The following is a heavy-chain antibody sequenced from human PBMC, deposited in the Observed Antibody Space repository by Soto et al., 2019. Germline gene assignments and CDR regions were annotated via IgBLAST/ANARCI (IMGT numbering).Heavy chain of an antibody. D-gene: IGHD3-16*01. J-gene: IGHJ2*01. CDR3: AKDFWGSWYFDL. V-gene: IGHV3-30*18. CDR2: VSSDASDR. CDR1: GFTSSSYG. Sequence: QVQLVESGGGVVQPGGSLRLSCAASGFTSSSYGMHWVRQAPGKGLEWVAVVSSDASDRFYADSVKGRFTISRDNSKNMLFLQMNSLRPEDTAVYYCAKDFWGSWYFDLWGRGTLVAVSS.